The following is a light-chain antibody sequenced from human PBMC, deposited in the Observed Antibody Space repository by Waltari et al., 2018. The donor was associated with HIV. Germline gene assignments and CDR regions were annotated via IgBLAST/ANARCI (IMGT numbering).Light chain of an antibody. CDR3: QVWDSSSDHVL. CDR1: NIGSLS. J-gene: IGLJ2*01. Sequence: SYVVSQPPSVSVAPGQTAAITCGGNNIGSLSVNWYQQRPGQAPVLVISYDNDRPSGIPERFSGSSSGNTATLTIRGVEAGDEADYYCQVWDSSSDHVLFGGGTKLTVL. V-gene: IGLV3-21*04. CDR2: YDN.